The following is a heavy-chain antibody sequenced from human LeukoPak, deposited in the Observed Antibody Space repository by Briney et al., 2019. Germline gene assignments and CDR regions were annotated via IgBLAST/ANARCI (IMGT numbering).Heavy chain of an antibody. CDR3: AKGGITHYYYMDV. CDR2: IRYDGNKK. Sequence: GSLRLSCAASGFTFSNYGMHWVRQAPGKGLEWVAFIRYDGNKKYYADSVKGRFTISRDNSKNTLYLQMNSLRAEDTAVYYCAKGGITHYYYMDVWGKGTTVTVSS. CDR1: GFTFSNYG. J-gene: IGHJ6*03. D-gene: IGHD1-1*01. V-gene: IGHV3-30*02.